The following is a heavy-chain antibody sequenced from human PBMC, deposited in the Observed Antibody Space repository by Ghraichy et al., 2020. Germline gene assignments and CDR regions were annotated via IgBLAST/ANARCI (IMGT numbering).Heavy chain of an antibody. CDR3: ARIPVRPHFWGEYYYDSSGYYPFDY. J-gene: IGHJ4*02. V-gene: IGHV1-2*06. CDR2: INPNSGGT. CDR1: GYTFTGYY. Sequence: ASVKVSCKASGYTFTGYYMHWVRQAPGQGLEWMGRINPNSGGTNYAQKFQGRVTMTRDTSISTAYMELSRLRSDDTAVYYCARIPVRPHFWGEYYYDSSGYYPFDYWGQGTLVTVSS. D-gene: IGHD3-22*01.